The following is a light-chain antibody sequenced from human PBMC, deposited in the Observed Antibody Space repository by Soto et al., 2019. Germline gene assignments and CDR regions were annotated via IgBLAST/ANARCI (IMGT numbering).Light chain of an antibody. V-gene: IGKV1-6*01. J-gene: IGKJ1*01. CDR1: QDISSS. CDR3: LQDINYPWT. CDR2: GAS. Sequence: AIQLTQSPSSLSASVGDRVTITCRASQDISSSLAWYQQKPGKPPKVLIYGASNLQSGVPPRFSGSGSGTDFTLAISSLQPEDSATYYCLQDINYPWTFGQGTKVDIK.